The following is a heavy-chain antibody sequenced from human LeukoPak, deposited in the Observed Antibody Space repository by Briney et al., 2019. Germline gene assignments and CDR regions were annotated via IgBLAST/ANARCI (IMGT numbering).Heavy chain of an antibody. J-gene: IGHJ4*02. CDR3: ARVGGYSSFYKTFDY. CDR1: GYTFTGYY. D-gene: IGHD6-13*01. Sequence: ASVKVSCKASGYTFTGYYMHWVRQAPGQGLEWMGWINPNSGGTNYAQKFQGRVTMTRDTSISTAYMELSRLRSDDTAVYYCARVGGYSSFYKTFDYWGQGTLVTVSS. V-gene: IGHV1-2*02. CDR2: INPNSGGT.